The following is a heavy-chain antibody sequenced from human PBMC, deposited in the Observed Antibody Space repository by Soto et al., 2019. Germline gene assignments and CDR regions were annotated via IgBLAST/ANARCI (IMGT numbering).Heavy chain of an antibody. Sequence: SENRPPPCAVSGGVLSGFYWGWVRPPPGKGVVSLGKINHRRSTNYNPSLKSRVTISVDTSKNQFSLKLSSVTAADTAVYYCARFRPTRADFWSGYLLYFDYWGQGTLVTVSS. J-gene: IGHJ4*02. V-gene: IGHV4-34*01. D-gene: IGHD3-3*01. CDR1: GGVLSGFY. CDR2: INHRRST. CDR3: ARFRPTRADFWSGYLLYFDY.